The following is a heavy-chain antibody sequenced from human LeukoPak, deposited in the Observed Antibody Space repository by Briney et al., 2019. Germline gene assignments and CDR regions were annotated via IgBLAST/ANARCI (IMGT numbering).Heavy chain of an antibody. J-gene: IGHJ4*02. CDR1: GFTFSSYA. CDR3: AKAEDIVAVVAATPPIYFDY. CDR2: ISGSGGST. D-gene: IGHD2-15*01. Sequence: GGSLRLSCAASGFTFSSYAMSWVRQAPGKGLEWVSAISGSGGSTYYADSVKGRFTISRDNSKNTLYLQMNSLRAEDTAVYYCAKAEDIVAVVAATPPIYFDYWGQGTLVTVSS. V-gene: IGHV3-23*01.